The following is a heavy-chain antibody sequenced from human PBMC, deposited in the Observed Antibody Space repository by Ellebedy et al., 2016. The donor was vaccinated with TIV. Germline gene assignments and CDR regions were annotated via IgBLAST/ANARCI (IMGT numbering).Heavy chain of an antibody. CDR2: IIPIFGTA. Sequence: SVKVSXXASGGTFSSYAISWVRQAPGQGLEWMGGIIPIFGTANYAQKFQGRVTITADESTSTAYMELSSLRSEDTAVYYCARVPRYSFGVVIPYNWFDPWGQGTLVTVSS. CDR3: ARVPRYSFGVVIPYNWFDP. CDR1: GGTFSSYA. J-gene: IGHJ5*02. D-gene: IGHD3-3*01. V-gene: IGHV1-69*13.